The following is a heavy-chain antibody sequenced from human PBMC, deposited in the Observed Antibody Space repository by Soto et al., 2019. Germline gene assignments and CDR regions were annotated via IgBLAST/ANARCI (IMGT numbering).Heavy chain of an antibody. CDR1: GFKYTDFA. CDR2: ISYDGSDK. V-gene: IGHV3-30*09. D-gene: IGHD3-22*01. J-gene: IGHJ6*02. Sequence: VQLVESGGGEVQPGRSLRLSCAASGFKYTDFALHWVRPAPGKGLECVAIISYDGSDKYYADSVKGRLVISRDNPKKTLYLEMNSLRPEETAVYFCARRAWDSYYAIDVWGQGTMVTVFS. CDR3: ARRAWDSYYAIDV.